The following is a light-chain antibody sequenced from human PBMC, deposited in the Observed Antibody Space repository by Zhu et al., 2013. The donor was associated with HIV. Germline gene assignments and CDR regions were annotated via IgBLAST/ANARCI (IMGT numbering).Light chain of an antibody. V-gene: IGKV1-5*03. CDR1: QSISSW. Sequence: DIQMTQSPSTLSASVGDRVTITCRASQSISSWLAWYQQKPGKAPKLLIYKASSLESGVPSRFSGSGSGTEFTLTISSLQPDDLQLYCQHYNTYSWTLAKGPRWKSN. J-gene: IGKJ1*01. CDR2: KAS. CDR3: QHYNTYSWT.